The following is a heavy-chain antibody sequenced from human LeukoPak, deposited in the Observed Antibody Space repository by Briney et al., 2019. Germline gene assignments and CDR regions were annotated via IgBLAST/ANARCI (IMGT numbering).Heavy chain of an antibody. CDR1: GYTFKDYY. CDR2: VNPNRGGT. Sequence: ASVKVSCQTSGYTFKDYYMQWVRQAPGQGLEWLGWVNPNRGGTNYAPKFQGRVNMTRETSINTVYMELSSLRSDDTAVYYCARMRMGTTRAFDYWGRGTLVTVSS. CDR3: ARMRMGTTRAFDY. V-gene: IGHV1-2*02. J-gene: IGHJ4*02. D-gene: IGHD1-26*01.